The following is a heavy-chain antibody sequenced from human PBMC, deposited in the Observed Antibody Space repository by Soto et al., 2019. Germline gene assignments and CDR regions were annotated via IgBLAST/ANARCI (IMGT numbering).Heavy chain of an antibody. V-gene: IGHV4-59*01. CDR1: GGSISSYY. CDR3: ARDLLSWFDP. Sequence: PSETLSLTCTVSGGSISSYYWSWIRRPPGKGLEWIGYIYYSGSTNYNPSLKSRVTISVDTSKNQFSLKLSSVTAADTAVYYCARDLLSWFDPWGQGTLVTVSS. D-gene: IGHD3-16*01. CDR2: IYYSGST. J-gene: IGHJ5*02.